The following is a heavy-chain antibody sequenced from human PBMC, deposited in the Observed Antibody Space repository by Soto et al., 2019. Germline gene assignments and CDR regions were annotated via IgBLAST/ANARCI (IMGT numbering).Heavy chain of an antibody. CDR2: INHSGST. Sequence: QVQLQQWGAGLLKPSETLSLTCAVYGGSFSGFYWSWIRQPPGKGLEWIGEINHSGSTNYNPSLKSRVTISADTSKNQISLQLSSVTAADTAVYYCVSILGSCTGGSCNWYFDLWGRGTLVTVSS. D-gene: IGHD2-15*01. CDR1: GGSFSGFY. CDR3: VSILGSCTGGSCNWYFDL. V-gene: IGHV4-34*01. J-gene: IGHJ2*01.